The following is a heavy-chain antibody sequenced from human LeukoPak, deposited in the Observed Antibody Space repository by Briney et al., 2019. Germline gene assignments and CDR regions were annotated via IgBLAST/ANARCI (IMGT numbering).Heavy chain of an antibody. CDR1: GFTFSDYY. CDR2: ISSSGSTI. D-gene: IGHD2-2*01. Sequence: PGGSLRLSCAASGFTFSDYYMSWIRQAPGKGLEWVSYISSSGSTIYYADSVKGRFTISRDNAKNSLYLQMNSLRAEDTAVYYCASLVGPAAMRGSWYFDYWGQGTLVTGSS. J-gene: IGHJ4*02. V-gene: IGHV3-11*01. CDR3: ASLVGPAAMRGSWYFDY.